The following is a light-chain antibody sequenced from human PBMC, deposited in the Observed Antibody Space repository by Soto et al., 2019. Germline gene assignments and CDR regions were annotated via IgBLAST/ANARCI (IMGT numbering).Light chain of an antibody. J-gene: IGKJ5*01. CDR3: QQRSNWPPSIT. Sequence: EIVLTQSPGTLSLSPGERATLSCRASQTITTLAWYQRKPGQAPRLLIYGASTRATGIPARFSGSGSGTEFTLTISSLEPEDFAVYYCQQRSNWPPSITFGQGTRLEI. V-gene: IGKV3-11*01. CDR2: GAS. CDR1: QTITT.